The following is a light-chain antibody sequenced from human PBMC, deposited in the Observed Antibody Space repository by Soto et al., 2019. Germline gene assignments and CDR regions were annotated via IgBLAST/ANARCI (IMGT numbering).Light chain of an antibody. CDR2: DVS. J-gene: IGLJ1*01. V-gene: IGLV2-11*01. CDR3: CSYAGASTYV. Sequence: QSVLTQPRSVSGSPGQSVTISCTGSSSDVGGYNYVSWYQHHPGKAPKLMIYDVSKRPTGVPDRFSGSKSGYTASLTISGLQAEDEADYYCCSYAGASTYVFATATKLTVL. CDR1: SSDVGGYNY.